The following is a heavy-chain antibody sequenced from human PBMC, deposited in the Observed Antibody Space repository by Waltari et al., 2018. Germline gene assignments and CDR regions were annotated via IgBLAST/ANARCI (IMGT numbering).Heavy chain of an antibody. CDR3: AKEAYFANNNYHDS. J-gene: IGHJ5*01. Sequence: VQSGGSLRLACAASGFDFSSYGLHWVRQTPARGLEWAALISYGGIIKEYADSVRGRFSISRDDSGRILYLQMDSLRVEDTAVYYCAKEAYFANNNYHDSWGQGTRVTVTS. CDR1: GFDFSSYG. D-gene: IGHD2-21*01. V-gene: IGHV3-30*18. CDR2: ISYGGIIK.